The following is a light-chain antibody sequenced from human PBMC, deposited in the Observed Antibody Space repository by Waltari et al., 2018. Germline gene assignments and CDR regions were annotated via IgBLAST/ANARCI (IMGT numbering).Light chain of an antibody. CDR1: SSNIGAPYD. CDR3: QSYDSSLSGSV. Sequence: QSVLTQPPSVSGAPGQRVTLSCTGRSSNIGAPYDGHWYQNLPGTAPKLLIYGNSNRPSGVPDRFSGSKSGTSASLAITGLQAEDEADYYCQSYDSSLSGSVFGGGTKLTVL. J-gene: IGLJ2*01. CDR2: GNS. V-gene: IGLV1-40*01.